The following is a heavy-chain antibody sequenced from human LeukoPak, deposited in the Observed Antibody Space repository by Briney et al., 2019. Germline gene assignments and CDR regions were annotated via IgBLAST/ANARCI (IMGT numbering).Heavy chain of an antibody. D-gene: IGHD1-1*01. Sequence: GGSLRLSCTGSGFTFSNYVMSWVRQAPGQGLEWVSGISGSAQRTYYADSVKGRFTISRDNFKRTLYLEMNSLRAEDTAVYYCAKRYIANTGPIDYWGQGTLVTVSS. J-gene: IGHJ4*02. CDR2: ISGSAQRT. CDR3: AKRYIANTGPIDY. CDR1: GFTFSNYV. V-gene: IGHV3-23*01.